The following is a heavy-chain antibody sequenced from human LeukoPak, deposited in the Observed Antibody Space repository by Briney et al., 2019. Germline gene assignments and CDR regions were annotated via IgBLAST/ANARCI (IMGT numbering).Heavy chain of an antibody. CDR2: ISLRGLT. CDR1: GGSISSTNW. V-gene: IGHV4-4*02. J-gene: IGHJ4*02. D-gene: IGHD2-21*02. CDR3: ARQNFVVVTAIRIFDY. Sequence: SETLSLTCGVSGGSISSTNWWSWVRQPPGQGLEWIGEISLRGLTNYNPSLKSRVTISVDSSKNQFSLKLTSVTAADTAVYYCARQNFVVVTAIRIFDYWGQGTLVTVSS.